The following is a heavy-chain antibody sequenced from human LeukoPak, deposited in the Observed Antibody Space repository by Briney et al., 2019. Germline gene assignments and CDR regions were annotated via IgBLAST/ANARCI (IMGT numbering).Heavy chain of an antibody. D-gene: IGHD3-16*01. CDR2: IKQDGSEK. V-gene: IGHV3-7*01. CDR3: ARRRGGGSDDY. Sequence: SGGSLRLSCAVSGFSFSSYWMSWVRQAPGKGLEWVANIKQDGSEKYYVDSVKGRFTISRDNAKSSLYLQMNSLRAEDTAVYYCARRRGGGSDDYWGQGTLVTVSS. J-gene: IGHJ4*02. CDR1: GFSFSSYW.